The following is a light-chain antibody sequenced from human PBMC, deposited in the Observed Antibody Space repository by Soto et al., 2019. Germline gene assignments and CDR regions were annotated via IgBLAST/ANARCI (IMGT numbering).Light chain of an antibody. CDR1: QSVSNY. V-gene: IGKV3-20*01. CDR2: DAS. CDR3: QQYGSSGT. Sequence: EIVLAQSPATLSLSPGERATLSCRASQSVSNYLAWHQQKPGQTPRLLIYDASNRATGIPDRFSGSGSGTDFTLTISRLEPEDFAVDYCQQYGSSGTFGQGTKVDIK. J-gene: IGKJ1*01.